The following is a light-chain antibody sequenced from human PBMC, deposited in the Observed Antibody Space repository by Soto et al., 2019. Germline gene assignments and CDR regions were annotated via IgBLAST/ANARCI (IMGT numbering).Light chain of an antibody. CDR3: QQSYSTPWT. CDR1: QSISNH. CDR2: AAS. Sequence: DIQMTQSPSSLSASVEDRGIITCRASQSISNHLNWYQQKPGKAPKLLIYAASSLQSGVPSRFSGSGSGTDFTLTISSLQPEDFATYYCQQSYSTPWTFGQGTKVDNK. J-gene: IGKJ1*01. V-gene: IGKV1-39*01.